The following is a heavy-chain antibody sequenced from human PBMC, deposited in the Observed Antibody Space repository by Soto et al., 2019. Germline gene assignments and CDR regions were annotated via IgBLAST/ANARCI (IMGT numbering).Heavy chain of an antibody. CDR2: ISAYNGNT. CDR1: GYTFPSYG. D-gene: IGHD1-26*01. J-gene: IGHJ4*02. V-gene: IGHV1-18*01. CDR3: ARDLSIMGRMGATKNDY. Sequence: QVQLVQSGAEVKKPGASVKVSCKASGYTFPSYGISWVRQAPGQGLEWMGWISAYNGNTNYAQKLQGRVTMTTDTATSTAYMELRSLRSDDTAMYYCARDLSIMGRMGATKNDYWGQGTLVTVSS.